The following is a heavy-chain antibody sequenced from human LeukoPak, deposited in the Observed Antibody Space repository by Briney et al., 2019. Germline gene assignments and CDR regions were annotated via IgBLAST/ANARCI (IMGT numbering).Heavy chain of an antibody. CDR3: ARADAFDI. CDR1: GYTLTGYY. CDR2: INPNSGGT. Sequence: ASVKVSCKASGYTLTGYYMYWVRQAPGQGLEWMGWINPNSGGTNYAQKFQGRVTMTRDTSISTGYMELTRLRYDDTAVYYCARADAFDIWGQGTMVNVSS. V-gene: IGHV1-2*02. J-gene: IGHJ3*02.